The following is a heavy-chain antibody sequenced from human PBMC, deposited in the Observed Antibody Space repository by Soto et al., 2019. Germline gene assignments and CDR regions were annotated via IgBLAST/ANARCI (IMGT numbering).Heavy chain of an antibody. CDR3: ARVANGSDYVEY. V-gene: IGHV3-74*01. D-gene: IGHD3-10*01. CDR1: GFTFSSYW. Sequence: EVQLVESGGGLVQPGGSLRLSCAASGFTFSSYWMHWVRQAPGKGLVWVSRIHPDGSTTSYADSVKGRFTLSRDSAKDTLDLQMNSLRAEDTAVYYCARVANGSDYVEYWGQGTLVTGSS. CDR2: IHPDGSTT. J-gene: IGHJ4*02.